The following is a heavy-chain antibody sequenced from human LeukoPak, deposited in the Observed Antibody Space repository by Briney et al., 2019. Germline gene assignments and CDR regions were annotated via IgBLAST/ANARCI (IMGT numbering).Heavy chain of an antibody. V-gene: IGHV4-39*01. CDR1: GGSISSSNYY. Sequence: PSETLSLTCTVSGGSISSSNYYWGWIRQPPGKGLEWIGSIYYSGNTYYKPSLKSRVSISVDTSKNQFSLKLSPVTAADTAVYYCARGWERTVTTFLDVWGQGTTVTVSS. CDR3: ARGWERTVTTFLDV. CDR2: IYYSGNT. D-gene: IGHD4-17*01. J-gene: IGHJ6*02.